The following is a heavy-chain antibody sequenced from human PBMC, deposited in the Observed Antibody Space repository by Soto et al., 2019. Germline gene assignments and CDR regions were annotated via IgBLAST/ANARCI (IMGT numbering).Heavy chain of an antibody. CDR1: GYTFSSYG. V-gene: IGHV1-18*01. CDR2: INNYSGNT. D-gene: IGHD3-10*01. Sequence: QVEVVQSGAEVKKPGASVKVSCETSGYTFSSYGTNWVRQAPGHGLEWMGWINNYSGNTKYAQRFQRRITMSTDTSTSTAYMEVRSLTYDDTAVYYCARTYYYGSGTHYRFDPWGQGTLVTVSS. CDR3: ARTYYYGSGTHYRFDP. J-gene: IGHJ5*02.